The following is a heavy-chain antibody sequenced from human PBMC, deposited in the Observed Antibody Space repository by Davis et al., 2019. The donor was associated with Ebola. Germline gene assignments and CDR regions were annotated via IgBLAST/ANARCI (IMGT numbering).Heavy chain of an antibody. J-gene: IGHJ6*02. Sequence: MPSETLSLTCAVYGGSFSGYYWSWIRQHPGKGLEWIGYIYYSGSTYYNPSLKSRVTISVDTSKNQFSLKLSSVTAADTAVYYCARDPSADYDFWSGQNYGMDVWGQGTTVTVSS. V-gene: IGHV4-31*11. CDR2: IYYSGST. D-gene: IGHD3-3*01. CDR1: GGSFSGYY. CDR3: ARDPSADYDFWSGQNYGMDV.